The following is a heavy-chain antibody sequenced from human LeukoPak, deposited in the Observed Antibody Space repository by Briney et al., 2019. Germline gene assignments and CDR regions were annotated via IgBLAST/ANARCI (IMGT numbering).Heavy chain of an antibody. J-gene: IGHJ4*02. Sequence: GGSLRLSCAASGFTFNTYAMSWVRQAPGKGLEWVSGIGGGDDIHYADSVKGRFTVSRDDSKNTLYLQMNSLRAEDTAIYYCVKDATPWNSIWDYFAYWGQGTLVTVSS. CDR3: VKDATPWNSIWDYFAY. V-gene: IGHV3-23*01. D-gene: IGHD1-7*01. CDR1: GFTFNTYA. CDR2: IGGGDDI.